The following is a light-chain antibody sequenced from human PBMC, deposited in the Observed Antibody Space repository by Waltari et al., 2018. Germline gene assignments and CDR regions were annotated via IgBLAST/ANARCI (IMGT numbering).Light chain of an antibody. CDR2: GNN. CDR3: QSYDRSLSGWV. V-gene: IGLV1-40*01. CDR1: SSNIGAGYA. Sequence: QSVLTQPPSVSGAPGPTVTISCTGSSSNIGAGYAVHRYQQLPGTVPKLLIDGNNNRPSGVPDRFSGSKSGTSASLTITGLQAEDEGDYYCQSYDRSLSGWVFGGGTKLTAL. J-gene: IGLJ3*02.